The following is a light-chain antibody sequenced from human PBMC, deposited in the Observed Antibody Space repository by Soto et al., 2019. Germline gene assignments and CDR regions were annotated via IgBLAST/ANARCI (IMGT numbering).Light chain of an antibody. V-gene: IGLV2-14*03. CDR1: NSDIGSYHS. CDR3: SSYTRSSTYV. CDR2: DVT. J-gene: IGLJ1*01. Sequence: QSALTQPASVSVSPGQSITISCTGTNSDIGSYHSVSWHQQHPGQAPKLIIYDVTNRASEIPDRFSASKSGNTASLTISGLQTGDEADYYCSSYTRSSTYVFGTGTKVTVL.